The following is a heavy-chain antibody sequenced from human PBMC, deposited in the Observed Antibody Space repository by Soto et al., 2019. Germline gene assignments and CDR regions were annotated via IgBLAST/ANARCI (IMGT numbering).Heavy chain of an antibody. CDR1: GFTFSSYA. CDR2: ISGSGGST. V-gene: IGHV3-23*01. J-gene: IGHJ4*02. D-gene: IGHD6-19*01. Sequence: EVQLLESGGGLVQHGGSLRLSCAASGFTFSSYAMSWVRQAPGKGLEWVSAISGSGGSTYYSASLKARSTISRYNAKNTVYLQMNCLRAEDTAVYYCAQVSGGWYPHYLDYWGQGTLVTVAS. CDR3: AQVSGGWYPHYLDY.